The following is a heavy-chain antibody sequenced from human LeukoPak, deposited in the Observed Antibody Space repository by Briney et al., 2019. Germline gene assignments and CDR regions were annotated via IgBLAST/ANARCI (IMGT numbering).Heavy chain of an antibody. CDR3: ATGYLVTAGLMDV. Sequence: ASVKVSCKVSGYTLTELSMFWVRQAPGKGLEWMGSFDPEDGKTVYAQKFQGRVTMTEDTSTDTAYMELSSPRSKDTAVYYCATGYLVTAGLMDVWGQGTTVTVSS. D-gene: IGHD6-13*01. V-gene: IGHV1-24*01. CDR1: GYTLTELS. CDR2: FDPEDGKT. J-gene: IGHJ6*02.